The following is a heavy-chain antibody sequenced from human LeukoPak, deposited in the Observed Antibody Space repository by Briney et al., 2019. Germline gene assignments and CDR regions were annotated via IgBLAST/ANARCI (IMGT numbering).Heavy chain of an antibody. CDR3: ARDQSYYYDSSGLYWYFDL. CDR2: IYYSGST. CDR1: GGSISSYY. J-gene: IGHJ2*01. V-gene: IGHV4-59*01. Sequence: SETLSLTCTVSGGSISSYYWSWIRQPPGKGLEWIGYIYYSGSTNYNPSLKSRVTISVDTSKNQSSLKLSSVTAADTAVYYCARDQSYYYDSSGLYWYFDLWGRGTLVTVSS. D-gene: IGHD3-22*01.